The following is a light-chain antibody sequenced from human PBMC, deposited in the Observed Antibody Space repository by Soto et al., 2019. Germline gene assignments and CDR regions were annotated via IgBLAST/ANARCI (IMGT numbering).Light chain of an antibody. CDR3: LQDYNLPPT. V-gene: IGKV1-6*01. Sequence: IQMTQSPLSLSASVGDRVIITCRASRDIGNDLGWYQQKPGKAPKLLIFAASTLHSGVPSRFSGSGSGTVFTLTISSRHHEDVATYFCLQDYNLPPTFGQGT. CDR2: AAS. CDR1: RDIGND. J-gene: IGKJ1*01.